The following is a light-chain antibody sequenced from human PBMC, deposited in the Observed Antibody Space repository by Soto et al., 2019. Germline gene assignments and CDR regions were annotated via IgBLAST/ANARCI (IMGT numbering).Light chain of an antibody. CDR2: KNN. CDR3: ATWDDSLNGFYV. V-gene: IGLV1-47*01. CDR1: SYNVGKNL. Sequence: QSVLTQPPSASGTPGQRVTISCSGGSYNVGKNLVYWYQQRPGTAPKLIIFKNNQRPSGVPDRFSGSKSGTSASLAISGLRSDDEADYFCATWDDSLNGFYVFGTGTKLTVL. J-gene: IGLJ1*01.